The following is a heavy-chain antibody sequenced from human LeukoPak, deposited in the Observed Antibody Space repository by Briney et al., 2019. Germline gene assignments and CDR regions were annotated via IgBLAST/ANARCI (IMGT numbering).Heavy chain of an antibody. D-gene: IGHD6-13*01. CDR3: ARGDSSSWYGAGDDY. CDR1: EGTFSSYA. J-gene: IGHJ4*02. Sequence: SVKVSCKASEGTFSSYAISWVRQAPGQGLEWMGGIIPIFGTANYAQKFQGRVTITADESTSTAYMELSSLRSEDTAVYYCARGDSSSWYGAGDDYWGQGTLVTVSS. CDR2: IIPIFGTA. V-gene: IGHV1-69*01.